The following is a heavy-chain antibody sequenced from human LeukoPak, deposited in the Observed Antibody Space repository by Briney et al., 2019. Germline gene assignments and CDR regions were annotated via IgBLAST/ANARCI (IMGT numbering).Heavy chain of an antibody. D-gene: IGHD1-7*01. V-gene: IGHV3-21*01. CDR1: GFSLSDYT. J-gene: IGHJ4*02. CDR2: ISGGGRSI. Sequence: PGGSLRLSCAASGFSLSDYTMNWVRQAPGKGLEWVSSISGGGRSIYYVDSVKGRFTISRDNAKNSLYLQMNSLRAEDTAVYYCARDPYNWNYGNFDYWGQGTLVTVSS. CDR3: ARDPYNWNYGNFDY.